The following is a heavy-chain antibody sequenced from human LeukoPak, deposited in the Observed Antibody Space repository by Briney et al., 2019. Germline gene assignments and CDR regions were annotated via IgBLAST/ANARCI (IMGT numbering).Heavy chain of an antibody. CDR1: GFTFSSYA. Sequence: GGSLRLSCAASGFTFSSYAMSWVRQAPGKGLEWVSAISGSGGSTYYADSVKGRFTISRDNSKNTLYLQMNSLRAEDTAVYYCAKRTAYDILTGYFHYWGQGTLVTVSS. CDR3: AKRTAYDILTGYFHY. V-gene: IGHV3-23*01. CDR2: ISGSGGST. J-gene: IGHJ4*02. D-gene: IGHD3-9*01.